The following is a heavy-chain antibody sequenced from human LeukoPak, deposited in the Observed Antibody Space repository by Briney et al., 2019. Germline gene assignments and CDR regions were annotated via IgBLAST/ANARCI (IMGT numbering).Heavy chain of an antibody. CDR1: GYTFTSYD. Sequence: ASVKVSCKASGYTFTSYDINWVRQATGQGLEWMGWMNPNSGNTGYAQKFQGRVTITRNTSISTAYMELSSLRSEDTAVYYCARGRTLRLFGVIINNWFDPWGRGTLVSVST. J-gene: IGHJ5*02. V-gene: IGHV1-8*03. CDR3: ARGRTLRLFGVIINNWFDP. D-gene: IGHD3-3*01. CDR2: MNPNSGNT.